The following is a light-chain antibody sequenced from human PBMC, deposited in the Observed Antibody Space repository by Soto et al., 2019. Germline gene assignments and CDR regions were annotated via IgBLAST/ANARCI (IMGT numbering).Light chain of an antibody. CDR2: EGS. CDR1: SSDVGSYNH. V-gene: IGLV2-23*01. CDR3: CSNAGNSTVVV. J-gene: IGLJ2*01. Sequence: QSALTQPASVSGSPGQSITISCTGTSSDVGSYNHVSWYQQHPGKAPKLMIYEGSKRPSGVSNRFSGSKSGNTASLTISGLEAEDEADYYCCSNAGNSTVVVFGAGTKLTVL.